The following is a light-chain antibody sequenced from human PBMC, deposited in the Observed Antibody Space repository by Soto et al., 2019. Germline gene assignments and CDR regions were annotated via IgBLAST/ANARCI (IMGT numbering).Light chain of an antibody. CDR2: EVT. J-gene: IGLJ2*01. CDR1: SGDVGGYNY. Sequence: QSVLTQPASVSGSPGQSITISCTGTSGDVGGYNYVSWYQQYPGKAPQLMIYEVTNRPSGVSNRFSGSKSGNTASLTISGLQAEDEADYYCSSYRSSDTVIFGGGTKLTVL. CDR3: SSYRSSDTVI. V-gene: IGLV2-14*01.